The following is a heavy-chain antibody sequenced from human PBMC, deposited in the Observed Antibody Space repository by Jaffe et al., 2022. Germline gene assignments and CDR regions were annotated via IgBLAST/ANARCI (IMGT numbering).Heavy chain of an antibody. CDR2: IYSGGST. D-gene: IGHD3-16*01. Sequence: EVQLVETGGGLIQPGGSLRLSCAASGFTVSSNYMSWVRQAPGKGLEWVSVIYSGGSTYYADSVKGRFTISRDNSKNTLYLQMNSLRAEDTAVYYCARSRWGTTSFYYYYYYMDVWGKGTTVTVSS. J-gene: IGHJ6*03. CDR1: GFTVSSNY. V-gene: IGHV3-53*02. CDR3: ARSRWGTTSFYYYYYYMDV.